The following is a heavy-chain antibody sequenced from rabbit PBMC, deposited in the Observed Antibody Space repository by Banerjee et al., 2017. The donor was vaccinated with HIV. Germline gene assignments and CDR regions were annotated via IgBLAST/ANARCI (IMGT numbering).Heavy chain of an antibody. CDR1: GFSFSSGYY. J-gene: IGHJ3*01. V-gene: IGHV1S43*01. Sequence: QQQLEESGGGLVKPGGTLTLTCKASGFSFSSGYYMFWVRQAPGKGLELIACIYTGSSGSTYYASWVNGRFTISRSTSLNTVDLKMTSLTAADTATYFCARFPLDGSSSHYWLWGQGTLVTVS. D-gene: IGHD1-1*01. CDR3: ARFPLDGSSSHYWL. CDR2: IYTGSSGST.